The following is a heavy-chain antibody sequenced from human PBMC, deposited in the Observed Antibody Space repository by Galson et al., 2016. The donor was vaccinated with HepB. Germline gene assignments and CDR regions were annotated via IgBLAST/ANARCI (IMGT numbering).Heavy chain of an antibody. V-gene: IGHV3-23*01. CDR1: GFIFSNYA. D-gene: IGHD3-3*01. J-gene: IGHJ6*02. Sequence: SLRLSCAASGFIFSNYAMSWVRQVPGKGLEWVSAISGSGGSTHYADSVKGRFTISRDNSKNTLYLQMNSLRAEDTAVYYCAKAVTRNTIFGVVTGKEGAHHGMDVWGQGTTVTVSS. CDR3: AKAVTRNTIFGVVTGKEGAHHGMDV. CDR2: ISGSGGST.